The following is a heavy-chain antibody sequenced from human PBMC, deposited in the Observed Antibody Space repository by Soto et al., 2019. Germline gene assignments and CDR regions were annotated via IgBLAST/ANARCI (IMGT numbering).Heavy chain of an antibody. Sequence: GGSLRLSCAASGFTFSSYGMHWVRKPPGKGLEWVAVISYDGSNKYYADSVKGRFTISRDNSKNTLYLQMNSLRAEDTAVYYCAKVLIDAQGMDVWGQGTTVTVSS. CDR3: AKVLIDAQGMDV. CDR2: ISYDGSNK. CDR1: GFTFSSYG. J-gene: IGHJ6*02. V-gene: IGHV3-30*18. D-gene: IGHD2-8*01.